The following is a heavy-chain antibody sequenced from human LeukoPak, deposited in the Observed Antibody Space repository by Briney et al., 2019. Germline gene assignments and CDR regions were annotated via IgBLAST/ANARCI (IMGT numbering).Heavy chain of an antibody. Sequence: GGSLRLSCAASGFTLSNHWMHWVRQAPGKGLVWVSRINEDGSRTNYADSVKGRFTISRDNAKNTLYLQMSSLRVEDTAVYYCARGGRVVHGVDVWGQGTTVTVSS. V-gene: IGHV3-74*01. CDR2: INEDGSRT. J-gene: IGHJ6*02. D-gene: IGHD6-6*01. CDR1: GFTLSNHW. CDR3: ARGGRVVHGVDV.